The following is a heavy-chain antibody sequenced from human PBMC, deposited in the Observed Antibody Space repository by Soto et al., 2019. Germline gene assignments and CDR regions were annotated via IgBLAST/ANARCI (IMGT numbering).Heavy chain of an antibody. CDR3: AKEVWSGPMDV. J-gene: IGHJ6*04. D-gene: IGHD3-3*01. V-gene: IGHV3-30*18. CDR2: ISYDGSNK. Sequence: QVQLVESGGGVVQPGRSLRLSCAASGFTFSSYGMHWVRQAPGKGLERVAVISYDGSNKYYADSVKGRLTISRDNSKNTLYLQMNSLRAEDTAVYYCAKEVWSGPMDVWGKGTTVTVSS. CDR1: GFTFSSYG.